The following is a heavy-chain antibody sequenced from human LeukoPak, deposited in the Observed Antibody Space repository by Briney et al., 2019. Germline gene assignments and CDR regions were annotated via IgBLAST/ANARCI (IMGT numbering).Heavy chain of an antibody. D-gene: IGHD5-24*01. CDR2: INPNSGGT. Sequence: ASVKVSCKASGYTFTGYYMHWVRQAPGQGLEWMGRINPNSGGTNYAQKFQGRVTMTRDTSISPAYMELSRLRSDDTAVYYCARAPRDGYMADYWGQGTLVTVSS. CDR1: GYTFTGYY. CDR3: ARAPRDGYMADY. J-gene: IGHJ4*02. V-gene: IGHV1-2*06.